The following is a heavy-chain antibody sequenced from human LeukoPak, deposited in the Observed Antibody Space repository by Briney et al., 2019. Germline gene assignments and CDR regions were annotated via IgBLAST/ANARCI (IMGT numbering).Heavy chain of an antibody. J-gene: IGHJ4*02. D-gene: IGHD3-22*01. V-gene: IGHV1-18*01. Sequence: ASVKVSCKASGYTFTSYGISWVRQAPGQGLEWMGWISAYNGNTNYAQKLQGRVTMTTDTSTSTAYMELRSLRSDDTAVYYCARVLYYDSSGYYSYYFDYWGQRTLVTVSS. CDR1: GYTFTSYG. CDR2: ISAYNGNT. CDR3: ARVLYYDSSGYYSYYFDY.